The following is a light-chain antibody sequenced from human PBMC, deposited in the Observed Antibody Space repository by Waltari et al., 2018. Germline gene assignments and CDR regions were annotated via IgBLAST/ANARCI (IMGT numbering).Light chain of an antibody. J-gene: IGKJ3*01. CDR2: GAS. CDR3: QQYNNWLGT. V-gene: IGKV3D-15*01. Sequence: EIVMTQSPATLSVSPGERATLSCRASQSVSSNLTSYQQKPGQAPRLPIYGASTRATGIPARFSGSGSGTEFTLTISSLQSEDFAVYYCQQYNNWLGTFGPGTKVDIK. CDR1: QSVSSN.